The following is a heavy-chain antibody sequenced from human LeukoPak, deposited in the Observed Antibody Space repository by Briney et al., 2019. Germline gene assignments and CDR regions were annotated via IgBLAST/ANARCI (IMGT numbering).Heavy chain of an antibody. CDR2: ISGNGGST. CDR1: GFTFSSSV. D-gene: IGHD6-19*01. J-gene: IGHJ4*02. V-gene: IGHV3-23*01. Sequence: GGSLRLSCAASGFTFSSSVMSWVRQAPGKGLEWVSAISGNGGSTYYADSVTGRFTISRDNSKNTLYLQMNSLRAEDTAVYYCARDPSLYSSGMRGDYWGQGTLVTVSS. CDR3: ARDPSLYSSGMRGDY.